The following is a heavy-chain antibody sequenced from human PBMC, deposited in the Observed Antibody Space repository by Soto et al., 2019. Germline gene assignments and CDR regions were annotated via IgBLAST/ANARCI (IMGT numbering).Heavy chain of an antibody. D-gene: IGHD6-6*01. CDR2: IYYSGST. Sequence: SETLSLTCTVSGGSISSGDYYWSWIRQPPGKGLEWIGYIYYSGSTYYNPSLKSRVTISVDTSKNQFSLKLSSVTAADTAVYYCASHRGGSSPPSEWGQGTLVTVSS. CDR1: GGSISSGDYY. CDR3: ASHRGGSSPPSE. V-gene: IGHV4-30-4*01. J-gene: IGHJ4*02.